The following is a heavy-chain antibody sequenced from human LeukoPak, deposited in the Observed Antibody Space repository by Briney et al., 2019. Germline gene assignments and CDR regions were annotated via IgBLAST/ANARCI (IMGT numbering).Heavy chain of an antibody. CDR2: IWYDGSEK. CDR3: ARNAGYCSSTSCYPPVY. CDR1: GFTFSSYG. D-gene: IGHD2-2*03. Sequence: GGSLRLSCAASGFTFSSYGMHWVRQAPGKGLEWVAIIWYDGSEKYYVDSVKGRFTISRDNAKNSLYLQMNSLRAEDTAVYYCARNAGYCSSTSCYPPVYWGQGTLVTVSS. V-gene: IGHV3-33*01. J-gene: IGHJ4*02.